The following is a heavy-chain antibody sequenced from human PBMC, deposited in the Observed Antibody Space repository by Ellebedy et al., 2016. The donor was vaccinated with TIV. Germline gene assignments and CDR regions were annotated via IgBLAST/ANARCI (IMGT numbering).Heavy chain of an antibody. D-gene: IGHD1-26*01. Sequence: AASVKVSCKASGYTFTNYYLHWVRQAPGQGLEWMGLIDPSDGSTTSPLKFRARITMTRDTSTDTLYMEMSSLRNDDTAVYYCARGRGVGETADFWGQGTPVTVSS. CDR3: ARGRGVGETADF. V-gene: IGHV1-46*01. J-gene: IGHJ4*02. CDR2: IDPSDGST. CDR1: GYTFTNYY.